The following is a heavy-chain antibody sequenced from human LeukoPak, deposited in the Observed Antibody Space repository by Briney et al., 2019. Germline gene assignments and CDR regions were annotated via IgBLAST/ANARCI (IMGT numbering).Heavy chain of an antibody. CDR3: AREAHYYDSSGYVNRFDP. V-gene: IGHV4-4*07. CDR2: IYTSGST. Sequence: SETLSLTCTVSGGSISSYYWSWIRQPAGKGLEWIGRIYTSGSTNYNPSLKSRVTMSVDTSKNQFSLKLSSVTAADTAVYYCAREAHYYDSSGYVNRFDPWGQGTLVTVSS. D-gene: IGHD3-22*01. J-gene: IGHJ5*02. CDR1: GGSISSYY.